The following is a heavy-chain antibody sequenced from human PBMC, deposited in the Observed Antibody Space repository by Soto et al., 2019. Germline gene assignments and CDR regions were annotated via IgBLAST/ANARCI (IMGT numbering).Heavy chain of an antibody. J-gene: IGHJ4*02. D-gene: IGHD2-21*01. Sequence: SETLSLTCAVYGGSFSGYYWTWIRQPPGAGLEWIGEINHSGSTNYNPSLKSRVTISVDTSKNQFSLKLTSVTAADTAVYYCARDKIPGLFDYWGQGTLVTVSS. V-gene: IGHV4-34*01. CDR3: ARDKIPGLFDY. CDR2: INHSGST. CDR1: GGSFSGYY.